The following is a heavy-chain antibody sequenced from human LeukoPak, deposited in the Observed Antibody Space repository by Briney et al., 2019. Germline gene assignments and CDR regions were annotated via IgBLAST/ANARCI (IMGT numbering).Heavy chain of an antibody. Sequence: GGSLRLSCAASGFTFSSNGMSWVRQAPGKGLEWVSAISGSGGSTYYADSVKGRFTISRDNSKNTLYLQLNSLRPEDTAVYYCAKEVELGGFDYWGQGTLVTVSS. D-gene: IGHD3-16*01. V-gene: IGHV3-23*01. J-gene: IGHJ4*02. CDR3: AKEVELGGFDY. CDR2: ISGSGGST. CDR1: GFTFSSNG.